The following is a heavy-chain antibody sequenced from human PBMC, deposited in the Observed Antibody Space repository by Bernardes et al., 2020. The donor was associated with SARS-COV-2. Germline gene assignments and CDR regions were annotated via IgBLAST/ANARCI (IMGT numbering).Heavy chain of an antibody. V-gene: IGHV4-39*01. CDR1: GGSISSSSYY. J-gene: IGHJ4*02. CDR2: IYYSGST. Sequence: SETLSLTCTVSGGSISSSSYYWGWIRQPPGKGLEWIGSIYYSGSTYYNPSLKSRVTISVDTSKNQFSLKLRSVTAADTAVYYCARTVYYGVPFFDYWGQGTLVTVSS. D-gene: IGHD2-8*01. CDR3: ARTVYYGVPFFDY.